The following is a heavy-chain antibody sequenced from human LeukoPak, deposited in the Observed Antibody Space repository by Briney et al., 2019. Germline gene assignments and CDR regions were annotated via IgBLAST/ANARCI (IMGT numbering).Heavy chain of an antibody. CDR1: GGTFRGYY. D-gene: IGHD3-10*01. CDR3: ARGLLFHVGSGNWSDL. Sequence: SETLSLTCAVSGGTFRGYYWSWFRQPPGKGLAWIGEIDHSGSTNYNPSLESRLTLSVDTSKSQVSLNLNSVTAADTAVYYCARGLLFHVGSGNWSDLWGQGTLVTVSS. CDR2: IDHSGST. J-gene: IGHJ5*02. V-gene: IGHV4-34*01.